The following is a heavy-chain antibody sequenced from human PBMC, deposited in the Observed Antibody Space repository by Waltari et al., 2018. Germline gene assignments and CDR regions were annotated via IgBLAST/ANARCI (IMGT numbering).Heavy chain of an antibody. D-gene: IGHD1-26*01. J-gene: IGHJ3*02. CDR3: ARNPPSGSSSRRDAFDI. V-gene: IGHV1-2*06. Sequence: QVQLVQSGAEVKKPGASVKVSCTASGYTFTGYYMHWVRQAPGQGLEWMGRINPNSGGTNYAQKFQGRVTMTRDTSISTAYMELSRLRSDDTAVYYCARNPPSGSSSRRDAFDIWGQGTMVTVSS. CDR1: GYTFTGYY. CDR2: INPNSGGT.